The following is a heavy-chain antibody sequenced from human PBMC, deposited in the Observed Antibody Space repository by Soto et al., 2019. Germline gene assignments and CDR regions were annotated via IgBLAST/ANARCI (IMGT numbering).Heavy chain of an antibody. CDR1: GGSISSYY. CDR3: ASSSYYDILTGNNWFDP. V-gene: IGHV4-59*01. J-gene: IGHJ5*02. CDR2: IYYSGST. D-gene: IGHD3-9*01. Sequence: SETLSLTCTVCGGSISSYYWSWIRQPPGKGLEWIGYIYYSGSTNYNPSLKSRVTISVDTSKNQFSLKLSSVTAADTAVYYCASSSYYDILTGNNWFDPWGQGTLVTVSS.